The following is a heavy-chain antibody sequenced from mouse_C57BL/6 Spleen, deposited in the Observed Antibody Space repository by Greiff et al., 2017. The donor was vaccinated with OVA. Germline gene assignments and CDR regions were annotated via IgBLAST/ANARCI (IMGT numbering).Heavy chain of an antibody. CDR1: GFTFSDYY. CDR3: ARDQLGRSYWYFDV. Sequence: EVKVVESEGGLVQPGSSMKLSCTASGFTFSDYYMAWVRQVPEKGLEWVANINYDGSSTYYLDSLKSRFIISRDNAKNILYLQMSSLKSEDTATYYCARDQLGRSYWYFDVWGTGTTVTVSS. J-gene: IGHJ1*03. V-gene: IGHV5-16*01. CDR2: INYDGSST. D-gene: IGHD4-1*02.